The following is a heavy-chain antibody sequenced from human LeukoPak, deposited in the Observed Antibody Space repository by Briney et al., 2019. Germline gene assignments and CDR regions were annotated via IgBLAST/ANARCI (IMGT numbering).Heavy chain of an antibody. CDR1: GFTFSNYG. CDR2: ISGSGGST. V-gene: IGHV3-23*01. Sequence: GGSLRLSCAASGFTFSNYGNYALIWVRHAPGKGLEWVSGISGSGGSTYYADAVKGRFTISRDNSKNTLYLQMISLRAEDTAVYYCAKEGVRYCSSTSCSFDSWGQGTLVTVSS. CDR3: AKEGVRYCSSTSCSFDS. J-gene: IGHJ4*02. D-gene: IGHD2-2*01.